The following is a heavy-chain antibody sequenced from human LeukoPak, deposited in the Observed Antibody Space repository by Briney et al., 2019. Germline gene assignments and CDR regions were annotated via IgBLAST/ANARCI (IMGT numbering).Heavy chain of an antibody. CDR3: ARANSGSRFDY. D-gene: IGHD1-26*01. CDR1: GGSFSGYY. V-gene: IGHV4-34*01. J-gene: IGHJ4*02. CDR2: INHRGST. Sequence: KTSETLSLTCAVYGGSFSGYYWSWIRQPPGKGLEWIGEINHRGSTNYNPSLKSRVTISVDTSKNQFSLKLSSVTAADTAVYYCARANSGSRFDYWGQGTLVTVSS.